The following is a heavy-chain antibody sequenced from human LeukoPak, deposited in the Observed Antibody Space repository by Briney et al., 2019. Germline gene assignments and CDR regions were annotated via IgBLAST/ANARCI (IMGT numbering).Heavy chain of an antibody. D-gene: IGHD2-21*02. V-gene: IGHV3-74*01. J-gene: IGHJ4*01. CDR1: GFTFISYG. Sequence: GGSLRLSCAASGFTFISYGMQWVRQAPGKGLVWVSRINTDGSSISYADSVKGRFTVSRDNAKNTLFLQVNSLRVEDTAVCSCTRELPREVTLDYWGQGTPVTVSS. CDR3: TRELPREVTLDY. CDR2: INTDGSSI.